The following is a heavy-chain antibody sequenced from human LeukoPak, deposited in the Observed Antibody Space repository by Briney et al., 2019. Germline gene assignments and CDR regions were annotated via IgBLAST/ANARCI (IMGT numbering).Heavy chain of an antibody. CDR3: ATVGGNFNFDY. CDR1: GYTFTDYC. CDR2: VDPEDGET. Sequence: ASVKVSCKVSGYTFTDYCMHWMQQAPGKGLEWMGLVDPEDGETIYAEKFQGRVTITAHTSTDTAYMELSSLRSEDTAVYYCATVGGNFNFDYWGQGTLVTVSS. J-gene: IGHJ4*02. V-gene: IGHV1-69-2*01. D-gene: IGHD4-23*01.